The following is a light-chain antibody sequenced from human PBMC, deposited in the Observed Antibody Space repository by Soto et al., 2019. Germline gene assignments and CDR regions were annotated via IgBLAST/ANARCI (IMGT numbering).Light chain of an antibody. CDR3: QQFDSSVT. V-gene: IGKV3-20*01. J-gene: IGKJ1*01. Sequence: EIVLTQSPGSLSLSPGERATLSCRASQSVSSTFFAWYQQRPGQAPRLLMYGASSRATGIPERFSGSGSGTDFTLTISRLEPEDFAVYYCQQFDSSVTFGQVTKVESK. CDR1: QSVSSTF. CDR2: GAS.